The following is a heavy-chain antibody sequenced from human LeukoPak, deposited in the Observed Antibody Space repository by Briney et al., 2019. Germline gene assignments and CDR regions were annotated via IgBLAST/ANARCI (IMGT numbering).Heavy chain of an antibody. CDR2: IYYSGST. D-gene: IGHD5-18*01. CDR3: ARLSIIGHMDTPMVGRRTYYFDY. Sequence: SQTLSLTCTVSGGSISSGDYYWSWIRQPPGKGLEWIGYIYYSGSTYYNPSLKSRVTISVDTSKNQFSLKLCSVTAADTAVYYCARLSIIGHMDTPMVGRRTYYFDYWGQGTLVTVSS. V-gene: IGHV4-30-4*01. J-gene: IGHJ4*02. CDR1: GGSISSGDYY.